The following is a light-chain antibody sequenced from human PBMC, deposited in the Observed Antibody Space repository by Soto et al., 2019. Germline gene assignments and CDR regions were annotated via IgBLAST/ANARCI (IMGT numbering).Light chain of an antibody. J-gene: IGKJ5*01. CDR2: GAS. CDR3: QQRYNWPIT. CDR1: QSVSSSY. V-gene: IGKV3D-20*02. Sequence: PGERVTLSCRASQSVSSSYLTWSQHKPGQAPRLLIYGASTRATGIPARFSGSGSGTDFTLTISSLEPEDFSVYYCQQRYNWPITFGQGTRLEIK.